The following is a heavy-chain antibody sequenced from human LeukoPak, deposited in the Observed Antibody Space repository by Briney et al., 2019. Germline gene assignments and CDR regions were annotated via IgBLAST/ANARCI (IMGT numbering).Heavy chain of an antibody. V-gene: IGHV3-15*01. CDR1: GFTFGDYP. CDR3: TTGGSKLELRS. D-gene: IGHD1-7*01. Sequence: GGSLRLSCAASGFTFGDYPMSWVRQAPGKGLEWVGRIKSKTDGGTTDYAAPVKGRFTISRDDSKNTLYLQMNSLKTEDTAVYYCTTGGSKLELRSWGQGTLVTVSS. J-gene: IGHJ4*02. CDR2: IKSKTDGGTT.